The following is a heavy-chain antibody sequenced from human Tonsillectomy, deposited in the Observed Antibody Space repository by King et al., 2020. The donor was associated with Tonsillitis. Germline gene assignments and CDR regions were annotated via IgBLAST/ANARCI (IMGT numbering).Heavy chain of an antibody. CDR3: AKDRKQQLAGVDF. J-gene: IGHJ4*02. V-gene: IGHV3-30*02. CDR1: GFTFSSYG. Sequence: QVQLVESGGGVVQPGGSLRLSCAVSGFTFSSYGMHWVRQAPGKGLEWVAFIRYDGSNKYYGDSVKSRFTISRDNSKNTLFLQMNSLRAEDTAVYYCAKDRKQQLAGVDFWGQGTLVTVSS. CDR2: IRYDGSNK. D-gene: IGHD6-13*01.